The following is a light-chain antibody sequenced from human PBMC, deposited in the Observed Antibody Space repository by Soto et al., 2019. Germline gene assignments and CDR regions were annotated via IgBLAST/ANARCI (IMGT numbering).Light chain of an antibody. CDR3: QQRSNWPPDKYT. CDR1: QSVSSY. J-gene: IGKJ2*01. CDR2: DAS. V-gene: IGKV3-11*01. Sequence: EIVLTQSPATLSLSPGERATLSCRASQSVSSYLAWYQQKPGQAPRLLIYDASNRSTGIPARFSGSGSGTDVTLTISSLEPEDFAVYYCQQRSNWPPDKYTFGQGTKLEI.